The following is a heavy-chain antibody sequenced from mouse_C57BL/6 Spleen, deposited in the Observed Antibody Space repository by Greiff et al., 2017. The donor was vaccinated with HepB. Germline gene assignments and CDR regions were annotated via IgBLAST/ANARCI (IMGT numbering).Heavy chain of an antibody. CDR3: ARETAQGVYFDY. J-gene: IGHJ2*01. CDR2: INYDGSST. D-gene: IGHD3-2*02. V-gene: IGHV5-16*01. CDR1: GFTFSDYY. Sequence: EVQLVESEGGLVQPGSSMKLSCTASGFTFSDYYMAWVRQVPEKGLEWVANINYDGSSTYYLDSLKSRFIISRDNAKNILYLQMSSLKSEDTATYYGARETAQGVYFDYWGQGTTVTGSS.